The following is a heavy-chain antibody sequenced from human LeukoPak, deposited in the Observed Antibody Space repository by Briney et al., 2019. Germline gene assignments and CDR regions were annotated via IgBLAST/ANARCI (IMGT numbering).Heavy chain of an antibody. D-gene: IGHD4-17*01. Sequence: SETLSLTCTVSGGSISRYYWSWLRQRPGKGLECIGYIYYSGSTNHNPSPKSRVTISVDTSKNQFSLKLSSVTAADTAVYYCARDKGPPRSGAQGWYFDLWGRGTLVTVSS. J-gene: IGHJ2*01. V-gene: IGHV4-59*01. CDR3: ARDKGPPRSGAQGWYFDL. CDR1: GGSISRYY. CDR2: IYYSGST.